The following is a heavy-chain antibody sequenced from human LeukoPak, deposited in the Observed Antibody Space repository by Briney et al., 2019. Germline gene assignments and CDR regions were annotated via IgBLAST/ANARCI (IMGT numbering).Heavy chain of an antibody. CDR1: GGSISSGGYY. D-gene: IGHD2-2*02. Sequence: SQTLSLTCTVSGGSISSGGYYWSWIRQHPGKGLEWIGYIYYSGSTYYNPSLKSRVTISVDTSKNQFSLKLSSVTAADTAVYYCARAPGYCSSTSCYTSAFDIWGQGTMVTVSS. CDR2: IYYSGST. V-gene: IGHV4-31*03. J-gene: IGHJ3*02. CDR3: ARAPGYCSSTSCYTSAFDI.